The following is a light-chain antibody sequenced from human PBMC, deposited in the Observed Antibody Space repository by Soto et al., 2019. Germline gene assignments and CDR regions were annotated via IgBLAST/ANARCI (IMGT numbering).Light chain of an antibody. J-gene: IGLJ3*02. CDR2: DVS. V-gene: IGLV2-11*01. Sequence: QSALTQPRSVSGSPGQSVTISCTGTSSDVGGYNYVSWYQLHPSTAPKLMIYDVSKRPSGVPDRFSGSKSGNTASLTISGLQAEDEADYYCCSYAGSYTWVFGGGTKLTVL. CDR3: CSYAGSYTWV. CDR1: SSDVGGYNY.